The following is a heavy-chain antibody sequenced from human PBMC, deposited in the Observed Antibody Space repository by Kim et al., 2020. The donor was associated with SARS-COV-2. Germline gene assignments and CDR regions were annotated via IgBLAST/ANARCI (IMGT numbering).Heavy chain of an antibody. CDR3: ARVLIAAAGPEFDY. Sequence: AQKFQGRVTMTRDTSTSTVYMELSSLRSEDTAVYYCARVLIAAAGPEFDYWGQGTLVTVSS. D-gene: IGHD6-13*01. J-gene: IGHJ4*02. V-gene: IGHV1-46*01.